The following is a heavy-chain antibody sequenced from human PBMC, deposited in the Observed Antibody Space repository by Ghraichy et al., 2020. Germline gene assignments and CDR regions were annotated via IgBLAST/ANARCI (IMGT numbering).Heavy chain of an antibody. V-gene: IGHV1-2*02. CDR3: ARDFGSSGYYYEASFDY. CDR2: INPNSGGT. J-gene: IGHJ4*02. D-gene: IGHD3-22*01. Sequence: ASVKVSCKASGYTFTGYYMHWVRQAPGQGLEWMGWINPNSGGTNYAQKFQGRVTMTRDTSISTAYMELSRLRSDDTAVYYCARDFGSSGYYYEASFDYWGQGTLVTVSS. CDR1: GYTFTGYY.